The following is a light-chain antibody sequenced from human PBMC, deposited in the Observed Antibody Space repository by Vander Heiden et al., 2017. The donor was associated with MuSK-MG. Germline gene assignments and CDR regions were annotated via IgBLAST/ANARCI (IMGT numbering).Light chain of an antibody. CDR1: SSDVGGYNY. CDR2: YVS. J-gene: IGLJ2*01. Sequence: SALTQPASVSGSPGQSITISCTGTSSDVGGYNYVSWYQQHPGKAPNLMIYYVSNRPSGVANLFSGSKSGNTASMTISGLQAEDEADYYCSSYTSSSTHVVFGGGTKLTVL. V-gene: IGLV2-14*01. CDR3: SSYTSSSTHVV.